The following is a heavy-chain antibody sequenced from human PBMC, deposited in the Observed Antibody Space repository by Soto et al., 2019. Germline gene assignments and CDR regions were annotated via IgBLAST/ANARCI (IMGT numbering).Heavy chain of an antibody. CDR1: EFTFNTYW. CDR2: IKDDGSEN. J-gene: IGHJ6*02. Sequence: EVQLVESGGGLVQPGGSLRLSCLASEFTFNTYWMNWVRQAPGRGREWVANIKDDGSENNYVDSVKGRFTISRDNAKNSLYLQMNSLGGEDTAVYFCARDWGTPGRGSAVGYSYHYGMDVWGQGTTVTVSS. V-gene: IGHV3-7*05. CDR3: ARDWGTPGRGSAVGYSYHYGMDV. D-gene: IGHD3-22*01.